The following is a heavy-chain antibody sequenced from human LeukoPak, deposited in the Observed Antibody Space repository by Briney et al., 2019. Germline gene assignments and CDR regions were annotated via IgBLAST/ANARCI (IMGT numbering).Heavy chain of an antibody. D-gene: IGHD6-6*01. CDR1: GFTFSSYA. CDR3: AKEQLVPDYYYYMDV. Sequence: GGSLRLSCAASGFTFSSYAMIWVRQAPGKGLEWVSDISGSGGSTYHADSVKGRFTISRDNSKNTLYLQMNSLRAEDTAVYYCAKEQLVPDYYYYMDVWGKGTTVTVSS. J-gene: IGHJ6*03. V-gene: IGHV3-23*01. CDR2: ISGSGGST.